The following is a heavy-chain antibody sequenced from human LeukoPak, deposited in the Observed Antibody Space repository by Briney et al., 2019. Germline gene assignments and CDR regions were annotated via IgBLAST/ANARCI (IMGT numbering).Heavy chain of an antibody. CDR3: ASSWGSSWYLDY. Sequence: PGGSLRLSCAASGFTFSGYIMNWVRQAPGKGLEWVSSISGSSSYIYYADSVKGRFTISRDNAKNSLYLQMNSLRAEDTALYYCASSWGSSWYLDYWGQGTLVTVSS. CDR2: ISGSSSYI. J-gene: IGHJ4*02. V-gene: IGHV3-21*01. CDR1: GFTFSGYI. D-gene: IGHD6-13*01.